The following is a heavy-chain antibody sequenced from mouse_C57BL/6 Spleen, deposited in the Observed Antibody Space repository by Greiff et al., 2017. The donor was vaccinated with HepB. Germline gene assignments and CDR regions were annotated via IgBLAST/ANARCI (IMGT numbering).Heavy chain of an antibody. CDR1: GYAFSSYW. V-gene: IGHV1-80*01. J-gene: IGHJ2*01. CDR2: IYPGDGDT. CDR3: ARSGGGYYRYFDY. Sequence: VQLQQSGAELVKPGASVKISCKASGYAFSSYWMNWVKQRPGKGLEWIGQIYPGDGDTNYNGKFKGKATLTADKSSSTAYMQLSSLTSEYSAVYFCARSGGGYYRYFDYWGQGTTLTVSS. D-gene: IGHD2-3*01.